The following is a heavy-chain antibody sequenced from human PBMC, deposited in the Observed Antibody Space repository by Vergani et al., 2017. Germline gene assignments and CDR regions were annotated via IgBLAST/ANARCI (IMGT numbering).Heavy chain of an antibody. D-gene: IGHD1-26*01. CDR2: IRYDGSNK. V-gene: IGHV3-30*02. CDR3: AKDLWELPPDY. Sequence: VQLLESGGGLVQPGGSLRLSCAASGFTFSTYAMTWVRQAPGKGLEWVAFIRYDGSNKYYADSVKGRFTISRDNSKNTLYLQMNSLRAEDTAVYYCAKDLWELPPDYWGQGTLVTVSS. CDR1: GFTFSTYA. J-gene: IGHJ4*02.